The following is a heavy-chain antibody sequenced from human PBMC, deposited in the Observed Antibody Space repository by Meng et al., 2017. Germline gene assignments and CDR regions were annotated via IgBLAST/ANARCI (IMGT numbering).Heavy chain of an antibody. CDR1: GGSSRSSNG. Sequence: VQLTASGPGLGKPSGPLSPACAVSGGSSRSSNGWSWVRQPPGKGLEWIGEIYHSGSTNYNPSLKSRVTISVDKSKNQFSLKLSSVTAADTAVYYCARDGRSWDWGQGTLVTVSS. J-gene: IGHJ4*02. CDR2: IYHSGST. CDR3: ARDGRSWD. V-gene: IGHV4-4*02. D-gene: IGHD7-27*01.